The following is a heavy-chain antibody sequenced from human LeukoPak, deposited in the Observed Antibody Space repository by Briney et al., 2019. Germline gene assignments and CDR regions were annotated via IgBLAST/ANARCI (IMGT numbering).Heavy chain of an antibody. D-gene: IGHD6-13*01. Sequence: GGSLRLSCAVSGFTFTDYWMNWVRQAPGKGLECVASIRQDGGEKSYVDSVKGRFSISRDNTKNSLYLQMSSLRAEDTAVYYCARDGTAPGLYFDLWGQGTLVTVSS. J-gene: IGHJ4*01. V-gene: IGHV3-7*01. CDR3: ARDGTAPGLYFDL. CDR1: GFTFTDYW. CDR2: IRQDGGEK.